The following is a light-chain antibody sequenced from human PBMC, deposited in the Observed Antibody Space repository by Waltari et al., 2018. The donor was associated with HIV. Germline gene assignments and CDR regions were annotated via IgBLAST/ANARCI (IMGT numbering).Light chain of an antibody. CDR3: SSYTSSSTLQ. Sequence: QSVLTQPASVSGSPGQSITISCTGTSSDVGGYHYVSWYQQHPGKVPKLMIYDVSNRPSGVSNRFSGSKSGNTASLTISGLQAEDEADYYCSSYTSSSTLQFGGGTKLTVL. J-gene: IGLJ3*02. CDR2: DVS. V-gene: IGLV2-14*01. CDR1: SSDVGGYHY.